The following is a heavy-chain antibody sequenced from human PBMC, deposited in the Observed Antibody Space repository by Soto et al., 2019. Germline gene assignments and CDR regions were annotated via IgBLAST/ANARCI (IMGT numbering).Heavy chain of an antibody. CDR3: VRGGGGGHFDS. Sequence: QIQLVESGGGLVKSGGSLILSCAASGFSFSDYYMTWIRQAPGKGLEWLSYISPKSNYREYADSVKGRHTISRDNAKKSLSLQINSLRADDTGVYYCVRGGGGGHFDSWGQGTLVTVSS. CDR1: GFSFSDYY. CDR2: ISPKSNYR. D-gene: IGHD3-16*01. J-gene: IGHJ4*02. V-gene: IGHV3-11*05.